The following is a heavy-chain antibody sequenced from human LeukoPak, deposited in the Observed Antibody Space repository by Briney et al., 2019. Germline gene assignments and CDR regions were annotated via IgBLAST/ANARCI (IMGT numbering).Heavy chain of an antibody. J-gene: IGHJ4*02. Sequence: GGSLRLSCGASGFTFTTHWIHWVRQAPGKGLGWVSRIKPDGSDTNYADSVKGRFTISRDNAKNTVYLQMNSLRAEDTAVYYCARGKYGGYFIDYWGQGTLVTVSS. CDR2: IKPDGSDT. CDR1: GFTFTTHW. CDR3: ARGKYGGYFIDY. V-gene: IGHV3-74*01. D-gene: IGHD5-12*01.